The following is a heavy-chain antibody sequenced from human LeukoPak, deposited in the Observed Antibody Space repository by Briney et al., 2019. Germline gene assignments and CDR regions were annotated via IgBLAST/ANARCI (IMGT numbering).Heavy chain of an antibody. V-gene: IGHV4-59*12. Sequence: PSETLSLTCTVSGGSISSYYWSWIRQPPGKGLEWIGYIYYSGSTNYNPSLKSRVTISVDTSKNQFSLKLSSVTAADTAVYYCARERVATPKDYYYMDVWGKGTTVTVSS. CDR2: IYYSGST. D-gene: IGHD5-12*01. J-gene: IGHJ6*03. CDR1: GGSISSYY. CDR3: ARERVATPKDYYYMDV.